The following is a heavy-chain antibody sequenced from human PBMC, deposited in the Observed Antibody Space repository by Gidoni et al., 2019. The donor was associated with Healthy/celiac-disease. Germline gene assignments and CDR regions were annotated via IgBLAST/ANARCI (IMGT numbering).Heavy chain of an antibody. D-gene: IGHD2-2*01. J-gene: IGHJ6*02. CDR1: GFPFSSSG. CDR2: ISYDGSNK. V-gene: IGHV3-30*18. CDR3: AKAIRGYQLLRYYYYYGMDV. Sequence: QVQLLESGGGVVQPGRSLRLSCAASGFPFSSSGMPWVRQAPGKGLEWVAVISYDGSNKYEADAVKGRFTISRDNSKNTLYLQMNSLRAEDTAVYYCAKAIRGYQLLRYYYYYGMDVWGQGTTVTVSS.